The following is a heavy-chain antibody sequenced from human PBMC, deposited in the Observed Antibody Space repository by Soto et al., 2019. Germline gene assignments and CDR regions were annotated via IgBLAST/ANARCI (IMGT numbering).Heavy chain of an antibody. V-gene: IGHV4-59*02. Sequence: SETLSLTCTVSGGSVSSYYWSWIRQPPGKGLEWIGYIFYSGSTNYNPSLKSRVTISVDTSKNQFTLRLSSVTAADTAVYYCATSSSWVSNWFDPWGQGTLVTVSS. D-gene: IGHD6-13*01. CDR3: ATSSSWVSNWFDP. J-gene: IGHJ5*02. CDR1: GGSVSSYY. CDR2: IFYSGST.